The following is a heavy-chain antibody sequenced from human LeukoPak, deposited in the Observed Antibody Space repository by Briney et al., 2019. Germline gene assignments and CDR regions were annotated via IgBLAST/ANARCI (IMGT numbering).Heavy chain of an antibody. D-gene: IGHD1-7*01. CDR1: GYAISSGYY. J-gene: IGHJ4*02. V-gene: IGHV4-38-2*01. CDR2: FYPGGST. CDR3: ARGTTRLCPDY. Sequence: SETLSLTCAVSGYAISSGYYWGWIRQPPGKGLEWIGSFYPGGSTYYNPSLKSRVAMSVDTSKNQFSLNLSSVTAADTAVYYCARGTTRLCPDYWGQGTLVIVS.